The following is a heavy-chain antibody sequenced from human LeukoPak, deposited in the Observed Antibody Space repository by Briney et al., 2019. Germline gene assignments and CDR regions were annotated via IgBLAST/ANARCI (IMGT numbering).Heavy chain of an antibody. D-gene: IGHD3-9*01. CDR1: GFSLSTSGMC. CDR2: VGWDEEK. CDR3: ARYYYDILTGYYFDY. V-gene: IGHV2-70*11. Sequence: SGPALVKPTQTLTLTCTFSGFSLSTSGMCVSWIRQPPGKALEWLARVGWDEEKYYSTSLQTRLTISKDTSKNQVVLTMPNMDPVDTATYYCARYYYDILTGYYFDYWGQGTLVTVSS. J-gene: IGHJ4*02.